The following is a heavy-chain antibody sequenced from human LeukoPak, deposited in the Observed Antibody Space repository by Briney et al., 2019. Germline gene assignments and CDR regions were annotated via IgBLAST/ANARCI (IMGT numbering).Heavy chain of an antibody. CDR2: ISSSGSTI. Sequence: GGSLRLSCAASGFTFSDYYMSWIRQAPGKGLEWVSYISSSGSTIYYADSVKGRFTTSRDNAKNSLYLQMNSLRAEDTAVYYCARDCSSTSCYGRAFDIWGQGTMVTVSS. CDR1: GFTFSDYY. CDR3: ARDCSSTSCYGRAFDI. V-gene: IGHV3-11*01. D-gene: IGHD2-2*01. J-gene: IGHJ3*02.